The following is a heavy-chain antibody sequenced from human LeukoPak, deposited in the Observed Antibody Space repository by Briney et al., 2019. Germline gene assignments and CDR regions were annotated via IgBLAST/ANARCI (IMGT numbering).Heavy chain of an antibody. CDR3: ARGGPSGYVD. Sequence: SETLSLTCAVYGGSFSGYYWSWIRQPPGNWLEWIGEINHRGSTNYNPSLKSRATISVNTTKNQFSLKLSSVTAADTAVYYCARGGPSGYVDWGQGTLVTVSS. J-gene: IGHJ4*02. CDR1: GGSFSGYY. CDR2: INHRGST. D-gene: IGHD5-12*01. V-gene: IGHV4-34*01.